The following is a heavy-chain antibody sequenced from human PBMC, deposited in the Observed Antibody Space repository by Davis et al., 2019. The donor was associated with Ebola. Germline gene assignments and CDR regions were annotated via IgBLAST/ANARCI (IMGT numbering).Heavy chain of an antibody. CDR1: GYSISSGYY. Sequence: PSETLSLTCTVSGYSISSGYYWGWIRQPPGKGLEWIGSIYHSGSTYYNPSLKSRVTISVDTSKNQFSLKLSSVTAADTAVYYCARGTEAFDYWGQGTLVTVSS. J-gene: IGHJ4*02. CDR3: ARGTEAFDY. CDR2: IYHSGST. D-gene: IGHD1-14*01. V-gene: IGHV4-38-2*02.